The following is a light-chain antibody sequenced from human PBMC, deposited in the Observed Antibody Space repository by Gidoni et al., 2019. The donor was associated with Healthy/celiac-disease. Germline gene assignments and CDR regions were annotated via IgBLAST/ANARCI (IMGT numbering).Light chain of an antibody. Sequence: QSALTQPASVSGSPGQSITISCTGTSSDVGGYNYSSWYQQNPGKAPKLMIYEVSNRPSGVSNRFSGSKSGNTASLTISGLQAEDEADYYCSSYTSSSTLLIVFGGGTKLTVL. J-gene: IGLJ2*01. V-gene: IGLV2-14*01. CDR2: EVS. CDR1: SSDVGGYNY. CDR3: SSYTSSSTLLIV.